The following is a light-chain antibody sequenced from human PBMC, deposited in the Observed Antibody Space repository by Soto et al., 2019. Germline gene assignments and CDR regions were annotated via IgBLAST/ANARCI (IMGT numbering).Light chain of an antibody. J-gene: IGLJ1*01. Sequence: QSVLTQPASVSGSAGQSITISCTGTSSDVGGYKFVSWYQHHPGKAPKLMIYEVSNRPSGVSNRFSGSKSGNTASLTISGLQAEDEADYYCSSYTTSSPYVFGTGTKVTVL. CDR1: SSDVGGYKF. CDR3: SSYTTSSPYV. CDR2: EVS. V-gene: IGLV2-14*01.